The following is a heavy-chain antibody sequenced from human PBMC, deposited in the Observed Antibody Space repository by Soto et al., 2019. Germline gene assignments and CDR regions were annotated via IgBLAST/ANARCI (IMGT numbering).Heavy chain of an antibody. CDR1: GFTFGDYA. V-gene: IGHV3-49*03. D-gene: IGHD3-9*01. CDR3: TRDWELHVLRYFDWLLSPFDY. J-gene: IGHJ4*02. Sequence: HPGGSLRLSCTASGFTFGDYAMSWFRQAPGKGLEWVGFIRSKAYGGTTEYAASVKGRFTISRDDSKSIAYLQMNSLKTEDTAVYYCTRDWELHVLRYFDWLLSPFDYWGQGTLVTVSS. CDR2: IRSKAYGGTT.